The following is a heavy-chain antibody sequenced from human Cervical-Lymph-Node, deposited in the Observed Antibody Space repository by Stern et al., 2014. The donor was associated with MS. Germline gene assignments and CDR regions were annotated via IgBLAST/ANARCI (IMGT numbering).Heavy chain of an antibody. CDR3: ARNRYPTTWFDS. CDR2: IYHSGTT. D-gene: IGHD1-1*01. V-gene: IGHV4-4*09. CDR1: GGSLTGYY. J-gene: IGHJ5*01. Sequence: QVQLQESGPGLVKPSETLSLTCSVSGGSLTGYYCSWIRQSPGQGLEWIGYIYHSGTTQSHPSLKRRLTMSVDTSNNQFSLKLNSVTTEDTAVYYCARNRYPTTWFDSWGQGTLVIVSS.